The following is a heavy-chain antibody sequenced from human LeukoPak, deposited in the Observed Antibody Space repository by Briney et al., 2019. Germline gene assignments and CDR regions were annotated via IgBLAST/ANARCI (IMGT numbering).Heavy chain of an antibody. CDR1: GFTFSSYS. CDR3: ARDQDPRDYYYYMDV. V-gene: IGHV3-48*01. J-gene: IGHJ6*03. CDR2: ISSSSSTI. Sequence: GGSLRLSCAASGFTFSSYSMNWVRQAPGKGLEWVSYISSSSSTIYYADSVKGRFTISRDNAKNSLYLQMNSLRAEDTAVYYCARDQDPRDYYYYMDVWGKGTTVTVSS.